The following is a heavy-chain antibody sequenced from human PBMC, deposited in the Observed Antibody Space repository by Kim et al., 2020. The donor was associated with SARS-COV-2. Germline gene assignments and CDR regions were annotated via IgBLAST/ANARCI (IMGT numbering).Heavy chain of an antibody. CDR3: ARAMVRGVANFDY. D-gene: IGHD3-10*01. Sequence: SETLSLTCAVYGGSFSGYYWSWIRQPPGKGLEWIGEINHSGSTNYNPSLKSRVTISVDTSKNQFSLKLSSVTAADTAVYYCARAMVRGVANFDYWGQGTLVTVSS. J-gene: IGHJ4*02. CDR2: INHSGST. V-gene: IGHV4-34*01. CDR1: GGSFSGYY.